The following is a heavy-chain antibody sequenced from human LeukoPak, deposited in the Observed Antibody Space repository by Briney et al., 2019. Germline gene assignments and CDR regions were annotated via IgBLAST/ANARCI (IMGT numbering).Heavy chain of an antibody. CDR1: GFSICRYG. CDR2: IGNNGDTT. D-gene: IGHD1-26*01. J-gene: IGHJ4*02. Sequence: GGSLRLSCGVSGFSICRYGMHWVRQAPGKGLEYVSAIGNNGDTTYYANSVRGRFTISRDNSKNTLYLQMGSLGAEDMAVYYCARWGSYYNFDYWGQGTLVAVSS. V-gene: IGHV3-64*01. CDR3: ARWGSYYNFDY.